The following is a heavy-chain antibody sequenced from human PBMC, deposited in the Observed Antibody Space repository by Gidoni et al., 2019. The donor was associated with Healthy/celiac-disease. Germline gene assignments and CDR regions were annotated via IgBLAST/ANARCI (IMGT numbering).Heavy chain of an antibody. D-gene: IGHD6-19*01. J-gene: IGHJ4*02. Sequence: VRSLRLSCAASGFTFSRYAMSWVRQAPGKGLEWVSAISGSGGSTYYADSVKGRFTISRDNSKNTLYLQMNSLRAEDTAVYYCAKKRGVYSSGWYGFDYWGQGTLVTVSS. CDR3: AKKRGVYSSGWYGFDY. V-gene: IGHV3-23*01. CDR2: ISGSGGST. CDR1: GFTFSRYA.